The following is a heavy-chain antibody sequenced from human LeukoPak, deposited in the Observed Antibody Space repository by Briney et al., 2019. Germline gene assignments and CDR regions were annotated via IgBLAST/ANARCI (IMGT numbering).Heavy chain of an antibody. D-gene: IGHD6-6*01. CDR2: IKQDGSEK. V-gene: IGHV3-7*03. CDR3: ARVQLVDYYYYSYMDV. J-gene: IGHJ6*03. CDR1: GFTFSSYW. Sequence: GGSLRLSCAASGFTFSSYWMSWVRQAPGKGLEWVANIKQDGSEKYYVDSVKGRFTISRDNAKNSLYLQMNSLRAEDTALYYCARVQLVDYYYYSYMDVWGKGTTVTVSS.